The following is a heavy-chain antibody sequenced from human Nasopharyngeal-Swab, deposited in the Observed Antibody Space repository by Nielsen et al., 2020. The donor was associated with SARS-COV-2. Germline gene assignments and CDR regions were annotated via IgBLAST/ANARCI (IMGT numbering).Heavy chain of an antibody. CDR2: ISAYNGNT. Sequence: ASVKVSCKASGYTFTSYGISWVRQAPGQGLEWMGWISAYNGNTNYAQKLQGRVTMTTDTSTSTAYMELRSLRSDDTAVYYCARGGDPREVVAATDCFDPWGQGILVTVSS. CDR1: GYTFTSYG. V-gene: IGHV1-18*04. J-gene: IGHJ5*02. D-gene: IGHD2-15*01. CDR3: ARGGDPREVVAATDCFDP.